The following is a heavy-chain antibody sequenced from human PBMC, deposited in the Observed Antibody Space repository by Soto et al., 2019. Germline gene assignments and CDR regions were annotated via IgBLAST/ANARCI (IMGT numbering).Heavy chain of an antibody. CDR1: GGTVRGRSYC. CDR2: IYYSGST. D-gene: IGHD6-13*01. CDR3: ARARKQLVGVDFDY. Sequence: VTQSHTKTVSGGTVRGRSYCWSWNQTPPGKGLEWIGYIYYSGSTNYNPSLKSRVTISVDTSKNQFSLKLSSVTAADTAVYYCARARKQLVGVDFDYWGQGTLVSRSS. V-gene: IGHV4-61*01. J-gene: IGHJ4*02.